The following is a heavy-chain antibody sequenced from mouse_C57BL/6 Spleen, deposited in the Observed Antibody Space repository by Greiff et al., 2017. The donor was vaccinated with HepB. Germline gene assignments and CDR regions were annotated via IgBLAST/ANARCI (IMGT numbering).Heavy chain of an antibody. CDR3: ASRDYDRGAFAY. D-gene: IGHD2-4*01. CDR1: GFSLTSYG. J-gene: IGHJ3*01. Sequence: VKLVESGPGLVAPSQRLSITCTVSGFSLTSYGVDWVRQSPGKGLEWLGVIWGGGSTNYNSALKSRLSISKDNSKSQVFLKMNSLQTDDTAMYYCASRDYDRGAFAYWGQGTLVTVSA. CDR2: IWGGGST. V-gene: IGHV2-6*01.